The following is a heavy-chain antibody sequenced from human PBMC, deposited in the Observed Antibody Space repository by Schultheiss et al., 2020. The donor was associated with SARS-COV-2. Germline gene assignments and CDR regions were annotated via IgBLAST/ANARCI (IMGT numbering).Heavy chain of an antibody. V-gene: IGHV4-61*09. CDR1: GGSISSGGYY. CDR3: ARAFPYYYGMDV. CDR2: IYTSGST. J-gene: IGHJ6*02. Sequence: SETLSLTCTVSGGSISSGGYYWSWIRQPAGKGLEWIGHIYTSGSTNYNPSLKSRVTMSVDTSKNQFSLKLSSVTAADTAVYYCARAFPYYYGMDVWGQGTTVTVSS.